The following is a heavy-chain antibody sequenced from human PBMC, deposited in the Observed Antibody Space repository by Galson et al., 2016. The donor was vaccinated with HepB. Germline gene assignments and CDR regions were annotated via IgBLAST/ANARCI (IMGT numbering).Heavy chain of an antibody. Sequence: SLRLSCAASGFTVSSNYMSWVRQAPGKGLEWVSVIYSGGSTYYADSVKGRFTISRDNSKNTLYLQMNSLRAEDTAVYYCAKRHEYCPPVGCSVDYWGQGTLVSVSS. D-gene: IGHD2/OR15-2a*01. CDR3: AKRHEYCPPVGCSVDY. V-gene: IGHV3-66*01. CDR2: IYSGGST. CDR1: GFTVSSNY. J-gene: IGHJ4*02.